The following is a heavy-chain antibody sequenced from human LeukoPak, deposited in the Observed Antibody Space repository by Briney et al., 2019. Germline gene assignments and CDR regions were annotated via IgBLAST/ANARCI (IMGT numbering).Heavy chain of an antibody. D-gene: IGHD5-18*01. CDR1: GGSISSYY. CDR2: IYYSGST. Sequence: SETLSLTCTVSGGSISSYYWSWIRQPPGKGLEWIGYIYYSGSTNYNPSLKSRVTISVDTSKNQFSLKLSSVTAADTAVYYCAANLRYGYGGLRIDYWGQGTLVTVSS. V-gene: IGHV4-59*01. CDR3: AANLRYGYGGLRIDY. J-gene: IGHJ4*02.